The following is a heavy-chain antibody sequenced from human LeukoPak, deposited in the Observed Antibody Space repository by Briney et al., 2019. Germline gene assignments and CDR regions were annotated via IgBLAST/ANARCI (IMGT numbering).Heavy chain of an antibody. CDR3: ARAVLPVDSVYRPCDY. D-gene: IGHD5/OR15-5a*01. V-gene: IGHV3-7*01. CDR2: IKHDESEK. Sequence: GGSLRLSCIASGFTFSSYSMTWVRQAPGKGLEWVANIKHDESEKYYVDSVKGRFTISRDDAKSSLYLQMNSLRAEDTAVYYCARAVLPVDSVYRPCDYWGQGTMVTVSS. J-gene: IGHJ4*02. CDR1: GFTFSSYS.